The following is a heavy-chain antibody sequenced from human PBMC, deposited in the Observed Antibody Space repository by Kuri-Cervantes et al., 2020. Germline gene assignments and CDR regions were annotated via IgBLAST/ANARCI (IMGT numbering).Heavy chain of an antibody. V-gene: IGHV4-30-4*08. CDR2: IYYSGST. CDR1: GGSISSGGYY. D-gene: IGHD2-2*01. Sequence: LRLSCTVSGGSISSGGYYWSWIRQHPGKGLEWIGYIYYSGSTYYNPSLKSRVTISVDTSKNQFSLKLSSVTAADTAVYYCARDRRPAAIPDYYGMDVWGQGTTVTVSS. J-gene: IGHJ6*02. CDR3: ARDRRPAAIPDYYGMDV.